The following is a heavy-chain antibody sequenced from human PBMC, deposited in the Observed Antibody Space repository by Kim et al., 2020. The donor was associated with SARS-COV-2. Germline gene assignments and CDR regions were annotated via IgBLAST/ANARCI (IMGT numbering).Heavy chain of an antibody. V-gene: IGHV3-23*01. CDR2: ISDSGGDT. J-gene: IGHJ4*02. CDR3: TKDRWGCDSATCYTNTD. D-gene: IGHD2-2*02. CDR1: GFSFSNYA. Sequence: GGSLRLSCAASGFSFSNYALSWVRQPPGKGLEWVSFISDSGGDTYYADSVKGRFTISRDNSKHTLYLQMNSLRAEDTAMYYCTKDRWGCDSATCYTNTDWGQGNLVTVSS.